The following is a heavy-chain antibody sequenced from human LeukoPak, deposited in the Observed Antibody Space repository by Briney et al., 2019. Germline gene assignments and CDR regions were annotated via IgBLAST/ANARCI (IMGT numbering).Heavy chain of an antibody. V-gene: IGHV4-59*08. CDR1: GGSISSYY. D-gene: IGHD6-13*01. J-gene: IGHJ4*02. CDR3: ARSYSSSWYFG. Sequence: SETLSLTCTVSGGSISSYYWSWIRQPPGKGLEWIGYIYYSGSTNYNPSLKSRVTISVDTSKNQFSLKLSSVTAADTAVYYCARSYSSSWYFGWGQGTLVTVSS. CDR2: IYYSGST.